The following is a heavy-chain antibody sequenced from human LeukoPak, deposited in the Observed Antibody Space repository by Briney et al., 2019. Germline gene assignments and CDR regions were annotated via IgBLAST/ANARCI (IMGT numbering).Heavy chain of an antibody. CDR1: GGSISSGSYY. V-gene: IGHV4-61*02. D-gene: IGHD3-22*01. Sequence: SETLSLTCTVSGGSISSGSYYWSWIRQPAGKGLEWIGRIYTSGSTNYNPSLKSRVTISVDTSKNQFSLKLSSVTAADTAVYYCARDNSDYYDSSGTPVYWGQGTLVTVSS. J-gene: IGHJ4*02. CDR2: IYTSGST. CDR3: ARDNSDYYDSSGTPVY.